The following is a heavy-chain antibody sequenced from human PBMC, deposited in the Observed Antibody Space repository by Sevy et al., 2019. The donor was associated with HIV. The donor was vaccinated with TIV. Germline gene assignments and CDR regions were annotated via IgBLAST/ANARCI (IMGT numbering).Heavy chain of an antibody. CDR1: GFTFSHHN. CDR2: ISKSGSTT. CDR3: AREENRELGTIPLDS. V-gene: IGHV3-48*02. J-gene: IGHJ4*02. D-gene: IGHD7-27*01. Sequence: GEPLKISCAASGFTFSHHNMNWVRQAPGKGLEWISYISKSGSTTYFADSVRGRFTISRDNAKNSLFLEMHSLTDEDTAVYYCAREENRELGTIPLDSWGRGIQVTVS.